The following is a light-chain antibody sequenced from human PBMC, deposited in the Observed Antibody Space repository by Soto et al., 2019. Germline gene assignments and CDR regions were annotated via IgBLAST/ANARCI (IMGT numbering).Light chain of an antibody. Sequence: QSALTQPASVSGSPGQSITISCTGTSSDVGGYNYVSWYQQHPGKAPKLMIYEVSNRPSGVSNRFSGSKSGNTASLTISGLQAEDEADYYCSSYTSSSIAYAFGTGTKLTVL. CDR3: SSYTSSSIAYA. V-gene: IGLV2-14*01. J-gene: IGLJ1*01. CDR2: EVS. CDR1: SSDVGGYNY.